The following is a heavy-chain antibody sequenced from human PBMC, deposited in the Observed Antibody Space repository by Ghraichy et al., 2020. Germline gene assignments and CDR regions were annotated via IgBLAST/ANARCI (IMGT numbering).Heavy chain of an antibody. Sequence: SETLSLTCTVSGGSIISGSYYWSWIRQPAGKGLEWIGRIYTSGSTNYNPSLKSRVTMSVDTSKDQFSLSLSSVTAADTAVYYCARGLRSGYYRGYFDYWGQETLFTFSS. V-gene: IGHV4-61*02. CDR3: ARGLRSGYYRGYFDY. CDR1: GGSIISGSYY. CDR2: IYTSGST. D-gene: IGHD3-3*01. J-gene: IGHJ4*02.